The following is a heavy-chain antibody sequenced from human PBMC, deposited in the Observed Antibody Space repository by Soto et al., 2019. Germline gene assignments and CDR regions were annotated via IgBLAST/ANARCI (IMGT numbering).Heavy chain of an antibody. Sequence: EVQLVESGGGLVQPGGSLRLSCAASGFTVSSNYMSWVRQAPGKGLEWVSVIYSGGSTYYADSVKGRFTISRHNSKNTLYLQMSSLGAEDTAVYYCARDRGYSSSWLHDAFDIWGQGTMVTVSS. CDR3: ARDRGYSSSWLHDAFDI. D-gene: IGHD6-13*01. CDR1: GFTVSSNY. V-gene: IGHV3-53*04. CDR2: IYSGGST. J-gene: IGHJ3*02.